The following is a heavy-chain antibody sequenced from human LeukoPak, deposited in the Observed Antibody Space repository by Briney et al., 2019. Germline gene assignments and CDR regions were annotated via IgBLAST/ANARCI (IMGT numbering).Heavy chain of an antibody. Sequence: SVKVSRKASGGTFSSYAISWVRQAPGQGLEWMGGIIPIFGTANYAQKFQGRVTITADESTSTAYMELSSLRSKDTAVYYCARTSSSWYSEYFQHWGQGTLVTVSS. J-gene: IGHJ1*01. CDR1: GGTFSSYA. CDR3: ARTSSSWYSEYFQH. V-gene: IGHV1-69*13. D-gene: IGHD6-13*01. CDR2: IIPIFGTA.